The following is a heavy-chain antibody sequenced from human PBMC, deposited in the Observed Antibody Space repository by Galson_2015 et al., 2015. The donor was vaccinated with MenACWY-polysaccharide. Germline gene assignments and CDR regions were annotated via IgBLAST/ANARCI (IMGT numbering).Heavy chain of an antibody. CDR1: GFSVGDNY. V-gene: IGHV3-66*01. D-gene: IGHD1-14*01. CDR3: VRETRRNHDYYGLDV. Sequence: SLRLSCAASGFSVGDNYMTWVRQGPEKGLEWVSVIYSGGSRYYRDSVKGRFTISRDDSNNTLYLQMTSLRAEDTAVYYCVRETRRNHDYYGLDVWGQGTPVIVSS. J-gene: IGHJ6*02. CDR2: IYSGGSR.